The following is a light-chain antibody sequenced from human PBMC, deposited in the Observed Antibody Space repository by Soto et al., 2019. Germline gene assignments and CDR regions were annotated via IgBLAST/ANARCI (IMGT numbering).Light chain of an antibody. V-gene: IGKV3-20*01. J-gene: IGKJ1*01. Sequence: EIVLTQSPATLSSFPGDRVTLSCRASQYINTRLAWYQHRPGQSPRLLIYQTSLRAAGIPARFSGSGSGTDFTLTISRLEPEDFAVYYCQQYGSSPRWTFGQGTKVDIK. CDR1: QYINTR. CDR2: QTS. CDR3: QQYGSSPRWT.